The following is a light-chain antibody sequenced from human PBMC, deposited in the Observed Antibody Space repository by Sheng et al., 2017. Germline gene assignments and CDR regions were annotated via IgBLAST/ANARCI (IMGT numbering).Light chain of an antibody. CDR3: QHYGETPFS. CDR2: DAS. J-gene: IGKJ2*03. CDR1: QSVSSSY. Sequence: EIVLTQSPGTLSLSPGERATLSCRASQSVSSSYLAWYQQKPGQAPRLLIYDASNRATGIPARFSGSGSGTDFTLTISIVEPEDSAAYYCQHYGETPFSFGPGTKLEIK. V-gene: IGKV3-20*01.